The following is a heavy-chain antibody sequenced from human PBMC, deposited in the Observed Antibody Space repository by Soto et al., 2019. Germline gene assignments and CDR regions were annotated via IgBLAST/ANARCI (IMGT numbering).Heavy chain of an antibody. J-gene: IGHJ6*03. CDR2: INPNSGGT. V-gene: IGHV1-2*04. CDR1: GYTFTGYY. Sequence: ASVKVSCKASGYTFTGYYMHWVRQAPGQGLEWMGWINPNSGGTNYAQKFQGWVTMTRDTSISTAYMELSRLRSDDTAVYYCAIGSETERYYSYYVDVWGKGTTVT. CDR3: AIGSETERYYSYYVDV.